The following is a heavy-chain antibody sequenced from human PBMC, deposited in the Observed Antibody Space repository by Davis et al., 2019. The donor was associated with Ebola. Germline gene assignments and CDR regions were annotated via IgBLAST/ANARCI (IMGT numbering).Heavy chain of an antibody. V-gene: IGHV3-23*01. D-gene: IGHD6-13*01. Sequence: GESLKISCAASGFIFSSYAMSWVRQAPGKGLEWVSAISGSGGSTYYADSVKGRFTISSDNSKNTLYLQMNSLRAEDTAVYYCAKGSTKGPIAAAGYYFDYWGQGTLVTVSS. J-gene: IGHJ4*02. CDR2: ISGSGGST. CDR3: AKGSTKGPIAAAGYYFDY. CDR1: GFIFSSYA.